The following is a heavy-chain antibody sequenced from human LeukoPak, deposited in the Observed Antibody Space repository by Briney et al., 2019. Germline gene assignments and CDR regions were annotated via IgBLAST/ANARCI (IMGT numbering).Heavy chain of an antibody. CDR2: IYTSGST. V-gene: IGHV4-61*02. CDR1: GGSISSGSYY. CDR3: ARGGSEDV. D-gene: IGHD3-10*01. J-gene: IGHJ6*02. Sequence: PSETLSLTCTVSGGSISSGSYYWSWIRQPAGKGLEWIGRIYTSGSTNYNPSLKSRVTISVDTSKNQFSLKLSSVTAADTAVYYCARGGSEDVWGQGTTVTAS.